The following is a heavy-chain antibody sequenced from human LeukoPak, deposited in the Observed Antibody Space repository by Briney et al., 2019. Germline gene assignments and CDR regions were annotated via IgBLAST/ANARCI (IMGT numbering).Heavy chain of an antibody. V-gene: IGHV4-34*01. Sequence: PSETLSLTCAVYGGSFSGYYWSWIRQPPGKGLEWIGEINHRGSTNYNPSLKSRVTISVDTSKNQFSLKLSSVTAADTAVYYCARVAGYLPTRWFDPWGQGTHVTVSS. CDR1: GGSFSGYY. J-gene: IGHJ5*02. CDR2: INHRGST. D-gene: IGHD6-25*01. CDR3: ARVAGYLPTRWFDP.